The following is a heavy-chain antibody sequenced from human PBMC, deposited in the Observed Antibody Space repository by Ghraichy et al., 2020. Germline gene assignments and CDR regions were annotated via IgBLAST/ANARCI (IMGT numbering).Heavy chain of an antibody. J-gene: IGHJ4*02. Sequence: GGSLRLSCAASGFTFSTYSMHWVRQAPGKGLEWVSAISSLNDYIKHADSVKGRFTISRDNTKNSLYLQMNRLRAEETALYYCERVGQQLVPLVFWGQGSMVTVS. CDR3: ERVGQQLVPLVF. CDR2: ISSLNDYI. D-gene: IGHD6-13*01. CDR1: GFTFSTYS. V-gene: IGHV3-21*01.